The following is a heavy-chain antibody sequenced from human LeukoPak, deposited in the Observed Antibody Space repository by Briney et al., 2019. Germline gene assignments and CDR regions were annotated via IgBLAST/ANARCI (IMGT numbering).Heavy chain of an antibody. CDR1: GFTFSSYW. J-gene: IGHJ4*02. V-gene: IGHV3-74*01. CDR2: ISGDGSRT. Sequence: GGSLRLSCAASGFTFSSYWMHWVRQAPGNGLVWASHISGDGSRTGYADSVKGRFTISRDNAKNTLYLQMNSLRDEDTAVYYCARDRGYCIDCWGQGTLVTVSS. CDR3: ARDRGYCIDC. D-gene: IGHD2-15*01.